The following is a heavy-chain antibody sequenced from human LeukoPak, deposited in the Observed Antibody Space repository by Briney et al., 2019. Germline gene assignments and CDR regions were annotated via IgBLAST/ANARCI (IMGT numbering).Heavy chain of an antibody. CDR2: INPNSGGT. J-gene: IGHJ4*02. CDR3: ARGLPALFQFDY. V-gene: IGHV1-2*02. CDR1: GYTFTSYY. Sequence: ASVKVSCKASGYTFTSYYMHWVRQAPGQGLEWMGWINPNSGGTNYAQKFQGRVTMTRDTSISTAYMELSRLRSDDTAVYYCARGLPALFQFDYWGQGTLVTVSS. D-gene: IGHD2-2*01.